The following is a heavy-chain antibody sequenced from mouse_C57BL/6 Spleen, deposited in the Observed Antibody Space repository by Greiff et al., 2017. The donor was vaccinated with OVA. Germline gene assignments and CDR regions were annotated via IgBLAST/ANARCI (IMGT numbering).Heavy chain of an antibody. V-gene: IGHV1-26*01. CDR1: GYTFTDYY. J-gene: IGHJ3*01. CDR3: ARGVTAQATFAY. Sequence: EVQLQQSGPELVKPGASVKISCKASGYTFTDYYMNWVKQSHGKSLEWIGDINPNNGGTSYNQKFKGKATLTVDKSSSTAYMELRSLTSEDSAVYYCARGVTAQATFAYWGQGTLVTVSA. CDR2: INPNNGGT. D-gene: IGHD3-2*02.